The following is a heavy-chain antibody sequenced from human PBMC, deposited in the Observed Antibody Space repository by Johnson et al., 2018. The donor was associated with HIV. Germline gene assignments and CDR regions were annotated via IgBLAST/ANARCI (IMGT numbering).Heavy chain of an antibody. V-gene: IGHV3-30*04. Sequence: VQLVESGGGVVQPGRSLRLSCAASGFTFSTYAMHWVRQAPGKGLEWVAVISYDGGNKYYADSVKGRFTISRDNSKNTLYLQMNSLRAEDSAVYYCAASWYGVSRPNAFDIWGQGTMVTVSS. J-gene: IGHJ3*02. D-gene: IGHD2-2*01. CDR3: AASWYGVSRPNAFDI. CDR2: ISYDGGNK. CDR1: GFTFSTYA.